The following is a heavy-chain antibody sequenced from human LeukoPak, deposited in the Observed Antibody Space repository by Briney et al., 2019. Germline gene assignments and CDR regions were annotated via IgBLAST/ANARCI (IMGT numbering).Heavy chain of an antibody. CDR3: ARGRTYYYDSSGYYKH. V-gene: IGHV5-51*01. CDR2: IYPGDSDT. CDR1: GYSFTSYW. J-gene: IGHJ1*01. Sequence: EPLNISFKDSGYSFTSYWIGRVRQMPGKCLEWMGIIYPGDSDTRYSPSFQGQVTISADKSISTAYLQWSSLKASDTAMYYCARGRTYYYDSSGYYKHWGQGTLVTVSS. D-gene: IGHD3-22*01.